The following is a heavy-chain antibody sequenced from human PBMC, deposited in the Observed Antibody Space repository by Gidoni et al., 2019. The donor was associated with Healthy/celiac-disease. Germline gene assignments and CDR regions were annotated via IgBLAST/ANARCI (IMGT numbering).Heavy chain of an antibody. V-gene: IGHV4-59*01. CDR3: ARDRGDFWSGYYYGWFDP. Sequence: QVQLQESGPGLVKPSETLSLTCTVSGVSISSYYWSWIRQPPGKGLELIGDIYYSGSTTYNPSLKSRVTISVDTSKIQFSLKLSSVTAADTAVYYCARDRGDFWSGYYYGWFDPWGQGTLVTVSS. CDR2: IYYSGST. J-gene: IGHJ5*02. CDR1: GVSISSYY. D-gene: IGHD3-3*01.